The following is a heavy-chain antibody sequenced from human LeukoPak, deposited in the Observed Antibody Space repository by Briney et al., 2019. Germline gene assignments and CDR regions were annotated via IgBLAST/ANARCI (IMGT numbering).Heavy chain of an antibody. CDR2: IIPILGIA. Sequence: GASVKVSCKASGGTFSSYAISWVRQAPGQGLEWMGRIIPILGIANYAQKFQGRVTITADKSTSTAYMELSSLRSEDTAVYYCARGVRGIYDSSGYYLDYWGQGTLVTVSS. V-gene: IGHV1-69*04. CDR1: GGTFSSYA. D-gene: IGHD3-22*01. CDR3: ARGVRGIYDSSGYYLDY. J-gene: IGHJ4*02.